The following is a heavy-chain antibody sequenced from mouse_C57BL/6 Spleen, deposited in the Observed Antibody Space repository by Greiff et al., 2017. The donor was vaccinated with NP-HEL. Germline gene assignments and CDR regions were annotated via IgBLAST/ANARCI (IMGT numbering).Heavy chain of an antibody. CDR1: GYTFTSYW. J-gene: IGHJ2*01. CDR2: IHPAGSST. CDR3: AIDSKGYYFDY. V-gene: IGHV1-74*01. Sequence: VKLQQPGAELVKPGASVKVSCKASGYTFTSYWMHWVKQRPGQGLEWIGRIHPAGSSTNYNQKFKGKATLTVDKSSSTAYMQLSSLTSEDSADYYSAIDSKGYYFDYWGQGTTLTVSS.